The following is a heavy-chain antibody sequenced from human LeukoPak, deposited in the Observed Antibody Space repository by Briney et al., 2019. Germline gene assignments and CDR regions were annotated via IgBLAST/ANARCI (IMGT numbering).Heavy chain of an antibody. Sequence: GGSLRLSCAASGFTFDDYAMHWVRQAPGKGLEWVSGISWNSGSIGYADSVKGRFTISRDNAKNSLYLQMNSLRAEDTALYYCAKDIYGGNSFFYYYYGMDVWGQGTLVTVSS. V-gene: IGHV3-9*01. CDR1: GFTFDDYA. D-gene: IGHD4-17*01. CDR3: AKDIYGGNSFFYYYYGMDV. CDR2: ISWNSGSI. J-gene: IGHJ6*02.